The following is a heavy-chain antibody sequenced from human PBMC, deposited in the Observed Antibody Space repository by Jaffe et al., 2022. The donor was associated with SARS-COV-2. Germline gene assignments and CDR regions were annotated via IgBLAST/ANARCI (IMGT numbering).Heavy chain of an antibody. CDR1: GFTFSSYW. CDR3: ARDLGAYYYYYYGMDV. D-gene: IGHD7-27*01. V-gene: IGHV3-7*01. J-gene: IGHJ6*02. CDR2: IKQDGSEK. Sequence: EVQLVESGGGLVQPGGSLRLSCAASGFTFSSYWMSWVRQAPGKGLEWVANIKQDGSEKYYVDSVKGRFTISRDNAKNSLYLQMNSLRAEDTAVYYCARDLGAYYYYYYGMDVWGQGTTVTVSS.